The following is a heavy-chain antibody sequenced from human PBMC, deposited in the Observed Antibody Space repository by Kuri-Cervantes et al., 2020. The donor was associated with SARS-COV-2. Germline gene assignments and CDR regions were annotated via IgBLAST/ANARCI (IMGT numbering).Heavy chain of an antibody. V-gene: IGHV4-39*07. J-gene: IGHJ3*02. CDR2: INHSGST. Sequence: SETLSLTCTVSGGSISSGSYYWSWIRQPPGKGLKWIGEINHSGSTNYNPSLKSRVTISVDTSKNQFSLKLSSVTAADTAVYYCARDGDGEWLVQSGVAFDIWGQGTMVTVSS. CDR1: GGSISSGSYY. D-gene: IGHD6-19*01. CDR3: ARDGDGEWLVQSGVAFDI.